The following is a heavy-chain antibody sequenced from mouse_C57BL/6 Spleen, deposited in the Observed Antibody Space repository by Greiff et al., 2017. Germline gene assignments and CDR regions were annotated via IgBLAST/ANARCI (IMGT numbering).Heavy chain of an antibody. CDR1: GYAFSSSW. V-gene: IGHV1-82*01. Sequence: QVQLQQSGPELVKPGASVKISCKASGYAFSSSWMNWVKQRPGKGLEWIGRIYPGDGDTNYNGKFKGKATLTADKSSSTAYMQLSRLTSEDSAVXVCARGVPYWWFDVWGTGTPVTVSA. D-gene: IGHD2-14*01. CDR3: ARGVPYWWFDV. CDR2: IYPGDGDT. J-gene: IGHJ1*03.